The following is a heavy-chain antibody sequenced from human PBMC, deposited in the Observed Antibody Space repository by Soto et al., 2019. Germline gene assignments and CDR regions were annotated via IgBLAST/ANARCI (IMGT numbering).Heavy chain of an antibody. CDR3: AKERGYNYGYDAMDV. CDR1: GFTFSSYA. CDR2: ISGSGGST. J-gene: IGHJ6*02. V-gene: IGHV3-23*01. Sequence: EVQLLESGGGLVQPGGSLRLSCAASGFTFSSYAMSWVRQAPGKGLEWVSGISGSGGSTYYADSVKGRFTSSRDNSKNTLYLQTNSLRAEDTAVYYCAKERGYNYGYDAMDVWGQGTKVTVSS. D-gene: IGHD5-18*01.